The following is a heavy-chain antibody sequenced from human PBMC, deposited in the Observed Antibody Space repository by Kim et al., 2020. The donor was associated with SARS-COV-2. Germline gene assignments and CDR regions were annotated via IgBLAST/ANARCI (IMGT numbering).Heavy chain of an antibody. J-gene: IGHJ5*02. V-gene: IGHV2-5*02. D-gene: IGHD6-13*01. CDR1: GFSLSTSGVG. CDR3: AHRDSLAAAVARGGYWFDP. CDR2: IYWDDDK. Sequence: SGPTLVKPTQTLTLTCTFSGFSLSTSGVGVGWIRQPPRKALEWLALIYWDDDKRYSPSLKRRLTITKETSKNHVFLTMTNMDPVDTATYYCAHRDSLAAAVARGGYWFDPWGQGTLVTVSS.